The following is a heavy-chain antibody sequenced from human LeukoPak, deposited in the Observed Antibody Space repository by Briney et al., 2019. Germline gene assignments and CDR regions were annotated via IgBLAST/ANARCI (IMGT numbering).Heavy chain of an antibody. V-gene: IGHV1-8*01. CDR2: MNPDTEIT. CDR3: ATSSGLTTHDAFDI. D-gene: IGHD3/OR15-3a*01. J-gene: IGHJ3*02. CDR1: GYTFTSYD. Sequence: RASVKVSCRADGYTFTSYDLNWVRQASGQGLEWMGWMNPDTEITDYAQKFQGRVSMTRDTSTSTAYMELSGLTSEDTAVYFCATSSGLTTHDAFDIWGQGTMVTVSS.